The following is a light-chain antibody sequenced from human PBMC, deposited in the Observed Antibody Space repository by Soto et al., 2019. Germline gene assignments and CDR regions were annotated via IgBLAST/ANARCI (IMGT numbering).Light chain of an antibody. CDR1: SSDVGGYNY. Sequence: QSALTQPPSASGSPGQSVTISCTGTSSDVGGYNYVSWYQQHPGKAPKLMIYEVNTRPSGVPDRFSGSKSGNTASLTVSGLQAEDDAYYYCSSYVGSIYFGVFVPGSIVTVL. CDR3: SSYVGSIYFGV. V-gene: IGLV2-8*01. J-gene: IGLJ1*01. CDR2: EVN.